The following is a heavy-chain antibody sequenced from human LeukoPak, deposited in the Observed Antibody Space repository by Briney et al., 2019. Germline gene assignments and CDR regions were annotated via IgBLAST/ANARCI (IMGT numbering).Heavy chain of an antibody. CDR3: AKDIGRRYYDILTGYYDY. V-gene: IGHV3-23*01. CDR1: GFTFSSYA. J-gene: IGHJ4*02. Sequence: GASLRLSCAASGFTFSSYAMSWVRQAPGKGLEWVSAISGSGGSTYYADSVKGRFTISRDNSKNTLYLQMNSLRAEDTAVYYCAKDIGRRYYDILTGYYDYWGQGTLVTVSS. CDR2: ISGSGGST. D-gene: IGHD3-9*01.